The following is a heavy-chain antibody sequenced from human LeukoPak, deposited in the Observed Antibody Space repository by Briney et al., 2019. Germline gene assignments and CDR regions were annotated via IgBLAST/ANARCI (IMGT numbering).Heavy chain of an antibody. CDR3: AKSRGGTTIFAFDD. D-gene: IGHD3-9*01. CDR2: VHYGGST. V-gene: IGHV4-59*08. CDR1: GDSISSYY. Sequence: WETLSLTCGVSGDSISSYYWSWVRQPPGKGLEWIGRVHYGGSTNYNPSLESRLTISVDTSRNQFSLKLTSVTAADTAVYYCAKSRGGTTIFAFDDWGQGALVTVSS. J-gene: IGHJ4*02.